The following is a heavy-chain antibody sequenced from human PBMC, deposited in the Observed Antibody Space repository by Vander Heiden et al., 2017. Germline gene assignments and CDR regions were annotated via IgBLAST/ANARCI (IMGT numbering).Heavy chain of an antibody. J-gene: IGHJ4*02. D-gene: IGHD1-7*01. CDR2: ISSDGRNK. CDR3: AKVWTGTTYYFDY. CDR1: IFTFRNYG. Sequence: QVQLVESGGGVVQTGRSLRLSCAVSIFTFRNYGIHWVRQAPGKGLEWVALISSDGRNKFYADSVKGRFTISRDTSKNTLYLQMYSLRPEDTAVYYCAKVWTGTTYYFDYWGQGTLVTVSS. V-gene: IGHV3-30*18.